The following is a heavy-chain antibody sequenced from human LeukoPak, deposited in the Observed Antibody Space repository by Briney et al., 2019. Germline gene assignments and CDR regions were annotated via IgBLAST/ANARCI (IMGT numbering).Heavy chain of an antibody. Sequence: AASVKVSCKASGYTFTGYYMHWVRQAPGQGLEWMGWINPNSGGTNYAQKFQGRVTMTRDTSISTAYMELSRLRSDDTAVYYCARVTRGTMIVESGYWGQGTLVTVSS. CDR1: GYTFTGYY. D-gene: IGHD3-22*01. J-gene: IGHJ4*02. CDR2: INPNSGGT. V-gene: IGHV1-2*02. CDR3: ARVTRGTMIVESGY.